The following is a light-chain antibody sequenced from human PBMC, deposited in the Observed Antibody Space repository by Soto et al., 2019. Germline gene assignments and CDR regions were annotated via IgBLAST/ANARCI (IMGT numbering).Light chain of an antibody. CDR1: QSVSSN. Sequence: EIVMTQSPATLSVSPGERATLSCRASQSVSSNLAWYQQKPGQAPRLLIYGASNRATGIPARFSGSGSGTDFTLTISSLEPEDFAVYYCQQRSNWPPVFGQGTRLEIK. V-gene: IGKV3-11*01. CDR2: GAS. J-gene: IGKJ5*01. CDR3: QQRSNWPPV.